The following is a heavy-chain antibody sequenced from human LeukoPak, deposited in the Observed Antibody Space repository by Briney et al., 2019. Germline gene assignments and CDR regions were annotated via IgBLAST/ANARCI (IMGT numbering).Heavy chain of an antibody. D-gene: IGHD5-24*01. V-gene: IGHV3-21*01. CDR2: ISSSSSYI. CDR3: ARGGYGYNFFDY. Sequence: GGSLRLSCAASGFTFSSYSMNWVRQAPGKGLEWVSSISSSSSYIYYADSVKGRFTISRDNSKNTQYLQMNSLRAEDTAVYYCARGGYGYNFFDYWGQGTLVTVSS. CDR1: GFTFSSYS. J-gene: IGHJ4*02.